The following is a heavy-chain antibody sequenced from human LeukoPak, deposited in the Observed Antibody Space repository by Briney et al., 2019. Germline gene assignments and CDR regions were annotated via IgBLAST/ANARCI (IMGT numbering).Heavy chain of an antibody. D-gene: IGHD6-19*01. CDR3: AKDLAYSSGFYFDY. V-gene: IGHV3-30*02. CDR1: GFTFSSYA. J-gene: IGHJ4*01. CDR2: IRYDGSNK. Sequence: GGSLRLSCAASGFTFSSYAMSWVRQAPGKGLEWVAFIRYDGSNKYYADSVKGRFTISGDNSKNTLYLQMNSLRAEDTAVYYCAKDLAYSSGFYFDYWGQEPWSPSPQ.